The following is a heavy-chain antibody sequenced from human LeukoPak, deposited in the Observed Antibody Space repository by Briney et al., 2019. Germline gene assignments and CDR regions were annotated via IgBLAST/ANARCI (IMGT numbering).Heavy chain of an antibody. CDR2: ISYDGSNK. V-gene: IGHV3-30*03. CDR1: GFTFSSYG. Sequence: PGGSLRLSCAASGFTFSSYGMHWVRQAPGKGLEWVAVISYDGSNKYYADSVKGRFTISRDNAKNSLYLQMNSLRAEDTAVYYCARAGSPGWEPHPWNYWGQGTLVTVSS. CDR3: ARAGSPGWEPHPWNY. J-gene: IGHJ4*02. D-gene: IGHD1-26*01.